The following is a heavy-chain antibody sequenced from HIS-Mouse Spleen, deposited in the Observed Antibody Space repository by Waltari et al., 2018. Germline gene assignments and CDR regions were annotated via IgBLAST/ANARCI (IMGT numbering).Heavy chain of an antibody. CDR2: IYYRGST. D-gene: IGHD6-13*01. CDR3: AREIPYSSSWYDWYFDL. Sequence: QLQLQESGPGLVKPSETLSLTCTVSGGSISTSSYYWGWIRQPPGKGLEWIWSIYYRGSTYYSPSLTSRVTISVDTSKNQFSLKLSSVTAADTAVYYCAREIPYSSSWYDWYFDLWGRGTLVTVSS. J-gene: IGHJ2*01. CDR1: GGSISTSSYY. V-gene: IGHV4-39*07.